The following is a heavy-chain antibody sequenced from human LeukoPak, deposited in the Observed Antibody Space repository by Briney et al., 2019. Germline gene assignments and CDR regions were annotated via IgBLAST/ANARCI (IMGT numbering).Heavy chain of an antibody. V-gene: IGHV1-24*01. J-gene: IGHJ5*02. CDR2: FDPEDGET. CDR1: GYTLTELS. CDR3: ARDSGPYGIFGVVIAMFDP. Sequence: GASVKVSCKVSGYTLTELSMHWVRQAPGKGLEWMGGFDPEDGETIYAQKFQGRVTMTEDTSTSTAYMELRSLRSDDTAVYYCARDSGPYGIFGVVIAMFDPWGQGTLVTVSS. D-gene: IGHD3-3*01.